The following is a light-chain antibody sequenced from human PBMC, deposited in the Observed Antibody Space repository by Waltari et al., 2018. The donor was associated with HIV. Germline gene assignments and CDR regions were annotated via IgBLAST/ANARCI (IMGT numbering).Light chain of an antibody. J-gene: IGKJ4*01. V-gene: IGKV3-20*01. Sequence: LAQSPGTLYLSPGERATRSCRASLSVTRNSVGWYQQKPGQAPRLLIYGAATRATATPDRFIGTASGTDFTLTISRLEPEDFAIYSCQVYDNSPQVTFGGGTKVEI. CDR2: GAA. CDR1: LSVTRNS. CDR3: QVYDNSPQVT.